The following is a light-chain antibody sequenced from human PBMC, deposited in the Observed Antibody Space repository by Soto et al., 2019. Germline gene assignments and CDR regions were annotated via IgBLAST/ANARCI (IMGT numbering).Light chain of an antibody. Sequence: EIVLTQSPGTLSLSPGERATLSCRASQSVSGNLAWYQQKPGQAPRLLIYGASSRATGIPDRFSGSASGTDCTLTSSRLEPEDFAVYYCQQYGSLYTFGQGTKLEIK. V-gene: IGKV3-20*01. CDR3: QQYGSLYT. CDR1: QSVSGN. CDR2: GAS. J-gene: IGKJ2*01.